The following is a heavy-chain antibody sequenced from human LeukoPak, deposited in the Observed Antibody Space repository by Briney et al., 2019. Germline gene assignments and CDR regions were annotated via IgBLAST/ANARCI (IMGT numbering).Heavy chain of an antibody. CDR3: GRVITGTTSWFDP. Sequence: SDTLSLTCAVSGYSISRSNWWGWIRQPPAKGLEWIGYIYYSGSTYYNPSLKSRVTMSVDTYKNQFSLKLSSVTAVDTAVYYCGRVITGTTSWFDPWGQGTLVTVPS. CDR2: IYYSGST. J-gene: IGHJ5*02. CDR1: GYSISRSNW. D-gene: IGHD1-20*01. V-gene: IGHV4-28*03.